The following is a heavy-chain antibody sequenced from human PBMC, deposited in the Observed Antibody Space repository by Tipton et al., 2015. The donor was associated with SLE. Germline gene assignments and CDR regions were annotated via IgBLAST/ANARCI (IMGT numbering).Heavy chain of an antibody. Sequence: TLSLTCTVSGGSISSSRYYWGWIRQPPGKGLEWIGSIYHSGTAYYNPSLKSRVTISVDTSKNQISLKLSSVTAADTAVYYCARDSSGYSIFFDYWGQGTLVTVSS. CDR3: ARDSSGYSIFFDY. J-gene: IGHJ4*02. D-gene: IGHD3-22*01. CDR2: IYHSGTA. V-gene: IGHV4-39*07. CDR1: GGSISSSRYY.